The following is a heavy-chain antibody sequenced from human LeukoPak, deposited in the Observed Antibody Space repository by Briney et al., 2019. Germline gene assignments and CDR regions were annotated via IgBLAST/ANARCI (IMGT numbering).Heavy chain of an antibody. CDR2: IIPIFGTA. D-gene: IGHD2-15*01. CDR1: GYTLTNYN. Sequence: SVKVSCKASGYTLTNYNISWVRQAPGQGLEWMGGIIPIFGTANYAQKFQGRVTITADESTSTAYMELSSLRSEDTAVYYCASGICSGGSCFLWDWGQGTLVTVSS. CDR3: ASGICSGGSCFLWD. V-gene: IGHV1-69*13. J-gene: IGHJ4*02.